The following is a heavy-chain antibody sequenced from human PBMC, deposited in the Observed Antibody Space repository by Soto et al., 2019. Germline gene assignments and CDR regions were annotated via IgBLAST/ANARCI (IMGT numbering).Heavy chain of an antibody. CDR2: IYYSGST. J-gene: IGHJ4*02. D-gene: IGHD3-10*01. CDR3: ASAPMVRGVSFDY. CDR1: GGSISSYY. Sequence: XXTLSLPCTVSGGSISSYYWRWILQPPGKGLEWIGYIYYSGSTNYNPSLKSRVTISVDTSKNQFSLKLSSVNAADTAVYYCASAPMVRGVSFDYWGQGTLVTVSS. V-gene: IGHV4-59*01.